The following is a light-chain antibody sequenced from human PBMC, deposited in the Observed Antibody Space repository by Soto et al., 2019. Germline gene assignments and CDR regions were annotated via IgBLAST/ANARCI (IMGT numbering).Light chain of an antibody. CDR2: GAS. Sequence: EIGMTQSPATLALSPGERAALSCRASQSVSSNFAWYQQKPGQAPRLLIYGASSRATGTPARFSGSGSGTEFTLTIRSLQSEDVAVYYCQQYNNWPYTFGLGTKLA. V-gene: IGKV3-15*01. CDR3: QQYNNWPYT. CDR1: QSVSSN. J-gene: IGKJ2*01.